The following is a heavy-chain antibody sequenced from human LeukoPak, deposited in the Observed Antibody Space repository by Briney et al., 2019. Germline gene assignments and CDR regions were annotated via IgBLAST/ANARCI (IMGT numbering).Heavy chain of an antibody. V-gene: IGHV3-23*01. Sequence: PGGSLRLSCAASGFTFSSYAMSWVRQAPGKGLEWVSAISGSGGSTYYADPVKGRFTISRDNAKNSMSLQMNSLRAEDTAVYYCAKTSGATPYYYYMDVWGKGDTVTVSS. J-gene: IGHJ6*03. CDR1: GFTFSSYA. CDR3: AKTSGATPYYYYMDV. CDR2: ISGSGGST. D-gene: IGHD3-10*01.